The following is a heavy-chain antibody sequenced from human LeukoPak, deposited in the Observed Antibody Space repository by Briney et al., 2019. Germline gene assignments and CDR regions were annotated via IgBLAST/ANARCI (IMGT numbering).Heavy chain of an antibody. Sequence: PGGSLRLSCAASGFPFNSFFLNWVRQAPGKGLEWVSYISSSGSTIYYADSVKGRFTISRDNAKNSLYLQMNSLRAEDTAVYYCARVGYSYGPYYFDYWGQGTLVTVSS. CDR1: GFPFNSFF. CDR2: ISSSGSTI. CDR3: ARVGYSYGPYYFDY. J-gene: IGHJ4*02. V-gene: IGHV3-48*03. D-gene: IGHD5-18*01.